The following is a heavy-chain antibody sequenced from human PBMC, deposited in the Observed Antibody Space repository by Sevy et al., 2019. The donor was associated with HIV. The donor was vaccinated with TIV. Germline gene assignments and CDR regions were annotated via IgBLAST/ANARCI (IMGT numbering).Heavy chain of an antibody. V-gene: IGHV3-74*01. CDR2: IDTDGSDT. CDR1: GFIFSTDW. CDR3: VRDRPGPKHYMDV. Sequence: GGSLRLSCVASGFIFSTDWMHWVRQAPGKGLVWVSRIDTDGSDTSYAESVKGRFTISRDNAKNTLYLQMNSLRAEDTAVYYCVRDRPGPKHYMDVWGKGTTVTDSS. J-gene: IGHJ6*03.